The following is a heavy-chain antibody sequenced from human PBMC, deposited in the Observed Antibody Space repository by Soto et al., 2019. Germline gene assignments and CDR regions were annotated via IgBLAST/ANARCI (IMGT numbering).Heavy chain of an antibody. Sequence: ASETLSLTCTVSGGSISSYYWSWIRQPPGKGLEWIGYIYYSGSTNYNPSLKSRVTISVDTSKNQFSLKLSSVTAADTAVYYCARGGYDFWSGSHDQYYFDYWGQGTLVTVSS. CDR1: GGSISSYY. J-gene: IGHJ4*02. CDR3: ARGGYDFWSGSHDQYYFDY. CDR2: IYYSGST. V-gene: IGHV4-59*01. D-gene: IGHD3-3*01.